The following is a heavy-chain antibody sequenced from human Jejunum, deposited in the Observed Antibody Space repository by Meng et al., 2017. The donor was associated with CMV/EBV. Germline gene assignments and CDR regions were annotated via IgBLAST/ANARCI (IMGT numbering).Heavy chain of an antibody. D-gene: IGHD3-3*01. J-gene: IGHJ4*02. Sequence: TFSAYWRTWVRQAPGKGLEWVATIQADGSGKYFLGSVKGRFTISRDNANKALYLQMTSLRAEDTAVYYCARDMYYDYWSAYYPPDYWGQGTLVTVSS. CDR3: ARDMYYDYWSAYYPPDY. V-gene: IGHV3-7*01. CDR2: IQADGSGK. CDR1: TFSAYW.